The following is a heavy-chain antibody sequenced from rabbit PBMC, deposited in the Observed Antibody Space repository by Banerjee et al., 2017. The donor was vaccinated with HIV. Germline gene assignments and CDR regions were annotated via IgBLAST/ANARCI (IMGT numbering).Heavy chain of an antibody. CDR2: IYTTSGST. V-gene: IGHV1S43*01. CDR1: GIDFSSYYR. CDR3: ARDLGGSSDL. D-gene: IGHD8-1*01. Sequence: QQQLEESGGGLVKPGGTLTLTCKASGIDFSSYYRMCWVRLAPGRGLELIACIYTTSGSTWYASWVNGRFTISRSTSLNTVDLQMTSLTAADTATYFCARDLGGSSDLWGPGTLVTVS. J-gene: IGHJ6*01.